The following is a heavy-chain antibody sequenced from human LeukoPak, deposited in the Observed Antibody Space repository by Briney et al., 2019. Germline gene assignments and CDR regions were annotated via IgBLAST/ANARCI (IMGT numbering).Heavy chain of an antibody. Sequence: PGGSLRLSCAASGFTVSSNYVSWVRQAPGRGLQWVSTIYTGGSTYYADSVKGRLTISRDNSKNTLYLQMNSLRAEDTAMYYCARDKNYGGNSWYFDLWGRGTLVTVSS. CDR2: IYTGGST. V-gene: IGHV3-66*02. CDR3: ARDKNYGGNSWYFDL. J-gene: IGHJ2*01. D-gene: IGHD4-23*01. CDR1: GFTVSSNY.